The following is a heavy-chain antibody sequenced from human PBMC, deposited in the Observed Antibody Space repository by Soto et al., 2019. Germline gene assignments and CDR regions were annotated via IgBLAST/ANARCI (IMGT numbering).Heavy chain of an antibody. CDR2: INSDGSVS. D-gene: IGHD2-15*01. J-gene: IGHJ6*03. CDR3: ARGDCVGGTCYSLACSFYYYMDV. Sequence: EVQLVESGGGLVQPGGSLRLSCAASGFTFSNYWMYWVRQAPGKGLEWVSRINSDGSVSSYADSVKGRLTISRDNVKNTLYLQMDSLRAEDTAVYYCARGDCVGGTCYSLACSFYYYMDVWSKGTTVTVFS. CDR1: GFTFSNYW. V-gene: IGHV3-74*02.